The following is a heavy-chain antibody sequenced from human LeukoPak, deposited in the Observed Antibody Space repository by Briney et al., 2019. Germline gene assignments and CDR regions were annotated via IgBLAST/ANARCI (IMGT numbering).Heavy chain of an antibody. D-gene: IGHD1-26*01. V-gene: IGHV1-69*13. J-gene: IGHJ4*02. CDR3: ARDPTYSGSYYSTYFDY. CDR2: IIPIFGTA. CDR1: GGTFSSYA. Sequence: SVKVSCKASGGTFSSYAISWVRQAPGQGLEWMGGIIPIFGTANYAQKFQGRVTITADESTSTAYMELSSLRSEDTAVYYCARDPTYSGSYYSTYFDYWGQGTLVTVSS.